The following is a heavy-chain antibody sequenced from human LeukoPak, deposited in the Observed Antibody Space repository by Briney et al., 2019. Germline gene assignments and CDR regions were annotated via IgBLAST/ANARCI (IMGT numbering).Heavy chain of an antibody. CDR3: ASGPPDYVWGSYRYTGWFDY. CDR2: INPIGGST. V-gene: IGHV1-46*01. J-gene: IGHJ4*02. CDR1: GYIFTSSY. D-gene: IGHD3-16*02. Sequence: GASVKASCKASGYIFTSSYIHWVRQAPGQGLEWMGMINPIGGSTGYAQKFQGRVTMTRDMSTSTVYMELSSLRSDDTAVYYCASGPPDYVWGSYRYTGWFDYWGQGTLVTVSS.